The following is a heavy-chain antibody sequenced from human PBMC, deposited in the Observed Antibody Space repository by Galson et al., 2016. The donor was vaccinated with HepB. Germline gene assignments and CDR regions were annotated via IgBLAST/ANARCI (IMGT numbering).Heavy chain of an antibody. J-gene: IGHJ3*02. CDR1: GFPAFTNFA. CDR3: AREDPYLDAFDI. CDR2: MSGSGRGT. Sequence: SLRLSCAASGFPAFTNFAMSWVRQAPGKGLEWVSTMSGSGRGTFYAGAVKGRFTISRDNDQNTLYLQMSSLRAEDTAIYYCAREDPYLDAFDIWGLGTMVTVSS. D-gene: IGHD2-21*01. V-gene: IGHV3-23*01.